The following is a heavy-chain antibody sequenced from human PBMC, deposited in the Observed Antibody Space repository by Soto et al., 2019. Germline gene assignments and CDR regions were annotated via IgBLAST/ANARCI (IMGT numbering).Heavy chain of an antibody. V-gene: IGHV3-33*01. J-gene: IGHJ4*02. CDR1: GFTFSNYG. Sequence: QVQLVESGGGVVQPGRSLRLSCAASGFTFSNYGMHWVRQAPGKGLEWVAVIWYDGSNKYYADSVKGRFTISRDNSKNTLYLQMNSLEAEDTAVYYCARDSFDYGDYVGYFDYWGQGTLVTVSS. CDR3: ARDSFDYGDYVGYFDY. D-gene: IGHD4-17*01. CDR2: IWYDGSNK.